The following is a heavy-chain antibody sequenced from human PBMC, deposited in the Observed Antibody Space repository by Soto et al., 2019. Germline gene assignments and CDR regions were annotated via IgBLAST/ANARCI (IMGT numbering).Heavy chain of an antibody. D-gene: IGHD4-17*01. CDR2: IYWDDDK. Sequence: QITLKESGPTLVKPTQTLTLTCTFSGFSFSTSGEGVAWIRQPPGKALEWLALIYWDDDKRYSPSLKNRLTITKDTSKNQVVLTMTNMDSVDTATYYCAHSRARILPWSFDYWGQGTLVTVSS. J-gene: IGHJ4*02. V-gene: IGHV2-5*02. CDR3: AHSRARILPWSFDY. CDR1: GFSFSTSGEG.